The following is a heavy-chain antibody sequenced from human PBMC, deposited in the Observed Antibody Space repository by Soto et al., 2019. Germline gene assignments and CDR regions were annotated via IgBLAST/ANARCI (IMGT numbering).Heavy chain of an antibody. CDR2: IIPVYGRS. J-gene: IGHJ5*02. CDR3: TRSGGYSYNLAFDH. D-gene: IGHD5-18*01. Sequence: QEQLVQSGAEVKKPGSSVKVSCKASGGTFNSYTINWVRLAPGQGLEWMGAIIPVYGRSTYAQMFQGRVTFTADKSTNTIYMELSSLRSDDTAVYFCTRSGGYSYNLAFDHWGQGTLDTVSS. V-gene: IGHV1-69*06. CDR1: GGTFNSYT.